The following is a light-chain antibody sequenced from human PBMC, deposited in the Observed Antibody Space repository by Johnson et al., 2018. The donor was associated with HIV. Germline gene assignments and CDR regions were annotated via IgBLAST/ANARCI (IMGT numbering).Light chain of an antibody. CDR2: ENN. Sequence: QSVLTQPPSVSAAPGQKVSISCSGSSSNIGNNYVSWYRQLPGTAPKVLIYENNKRPSGIPDRFSASKSGTSATLGITGLQTGDEADYYCGTWDSSLSAYVFGTGTKVTVL. J-gene: IGLJ1*01. CDR1: SSNIGNNY. V-gene: IGLV1-51*02. CDR3: GTWDSSLSAYV.